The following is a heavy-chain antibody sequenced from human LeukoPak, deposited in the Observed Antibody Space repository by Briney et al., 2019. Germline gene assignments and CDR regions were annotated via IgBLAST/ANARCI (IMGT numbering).Heavy chain of an antibody. CDR3: ARLNYYDSSGYYHNFDY. Sequence: SETLSLTCAVYGGSFSSYYWSWIRQPPGKGLEWIGYIYYSGSTNYNPSLKSRVTISVDTSKNQFSLKLSSVTAADTAVYYCARLNYYDSSGYYHNFDYWGQGTLVTVSS. CDR1: GGSFSSYY. D-gene: IGHD3-22*01. J-gene: IGHJ4*02. CDR2: IYYSGST. V-gene: IGHV4-59*08.